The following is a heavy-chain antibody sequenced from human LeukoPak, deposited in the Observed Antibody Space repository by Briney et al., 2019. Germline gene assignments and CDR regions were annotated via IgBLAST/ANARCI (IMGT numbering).Heavy chain of an antibody. V-gene: IGHV3-21*01. Sequence: GGSLRLSCAASGFTFSSYSMNWVRQAPGKGLEWVASISSSSSYIYYADSVKGRFTISRDNAKNSLYLQMNSLRAEDTAVCYCARGSTPVAGPYYCYYGMDVWGQGTTVTVSS. CDR1: GFTFSSYS. CDR3: ARGSTPVAGPYYCYYGMDV. J-gene: IGHJ6*02. CDR2: ISSSSSYI. D-gene: IGHD6-19*01.